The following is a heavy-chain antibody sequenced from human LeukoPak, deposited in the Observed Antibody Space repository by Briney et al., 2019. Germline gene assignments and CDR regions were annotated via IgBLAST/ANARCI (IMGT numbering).Heavy chain of an antibody. CDR1: GYRFTSYG. V-gene: IGHV1-18*01. D-gene: IGHD3-10*01. CDR2: VSGYNGDT. Sequence: ASVKVSCKASGYRFTSYGISWVRQAPGQGLEWMGWVSGYNGDTKYAETVQGRVAMTTDTSTSTAYMELRSLRPGDTAVYYCARDQGVWFGETSYYYGLDVWGQGTTVTVSS. CDR3: ARDQGVWFGETSYYYGLDV. J-gene: IGHJ6*02.